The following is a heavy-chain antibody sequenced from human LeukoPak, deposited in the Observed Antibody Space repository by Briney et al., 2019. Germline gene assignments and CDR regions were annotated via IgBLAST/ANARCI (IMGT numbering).Heavy chain of an antibody. Sequence: GGSLRLSCAASGFTFSSYAMSWVRQAPGKGLEWVSAISGSGGSTYYADSVTGRFTISRDNSKNTLYLQMNSLRAEDTAVYYCARDVGELRPFDYWGQGTLVTVSS. J-gene: IGHJ4*02. V-gene: IGHV3-23*01. CDR1: GFTFSSYA. CDR3: ARDVGELRPFDY. D-gene: IGHD3-10*01. CDR2: ISGSGGST.